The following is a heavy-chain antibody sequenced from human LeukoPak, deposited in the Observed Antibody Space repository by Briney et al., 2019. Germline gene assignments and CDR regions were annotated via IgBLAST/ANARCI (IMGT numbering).Heavy chain of an antibody. CDR3: AKDWGSGGWYNYFDP. CDR2: IAYHGNTE. D-gene: IGHD6-19*01. J-gene: IGHJ5*02. CDR1: GFTISSHG. Sequence: GGSLRLSCAVSGFTISSHGMHWVRQAPGKGPEWVAMIAYHGNTEYYGDSVKGRFTISRDNSKNTLYLQMDSLRAEDTAVYHCAKDWGSGGWYNYFDPWGQGTLVTISS. V-gene: IGHV3-30*18.